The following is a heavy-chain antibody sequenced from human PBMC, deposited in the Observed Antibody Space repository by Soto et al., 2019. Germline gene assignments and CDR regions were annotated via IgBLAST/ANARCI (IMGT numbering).Heavy chain of an antibody. V-gene: IGHV4-4*02. CDR3: ARSITFDWLFFDN. CDR1: GGSISRSNW. D-gene: IGHD3-9*01. J-gene: IGHJ4*02. Sequence: XGTLALTCAVSGGSISRSNWWGCVRQPPGKGLEWIGEIYHSGSTNYHPSLKSRVTISVDKSKNQFSLKLTSLTAADTAVYYCARSITFDWLFFDNWGQGTLVTVSS. CDR2: IYHSGST.